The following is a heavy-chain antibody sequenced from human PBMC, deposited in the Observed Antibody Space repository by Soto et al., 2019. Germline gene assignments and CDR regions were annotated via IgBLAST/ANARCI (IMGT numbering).Heavy chain of an antibody. D-gene: IGHD2-15*01. V-gene: IGHV3-7*03. Sequence: EVQLVESGGGLVQPGGPLRLSCAASGFTFSSHWMSWVRQAPGKGLEWVANIKQDGREKYYVDSVKGRFTISRDNAKNSLYLQMNSLRAEDTAVYYCARDLNYSPIHSNKGWFDPWGQGTLVTVSS. CDR3: ARDLNYSPIHSNKGWFDP. J-gene: IGHJ5*02. CDR2: IKQDGREK. CDR1: GFTFSSHW.